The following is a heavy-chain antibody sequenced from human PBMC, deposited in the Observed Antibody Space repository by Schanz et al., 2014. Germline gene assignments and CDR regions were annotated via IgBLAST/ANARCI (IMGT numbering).Heavy chain of an antibody. CDR2: ISVYTGNT. J-gene: IGHJ5*02. CDR1: GYTFTTYA. D-gene: IGHD3-9*01. CDR3: AKAEYDMLTDSYARLDP. Sequence: QVQLVQSGAAVKKPGASVRVSCKASGYTFTTYAMSWVRQAPGQGLEWLGWISVYTGNTKNGQKVQDRVTMTADTTTNTAYMELRRLRSVNTAVYYCAKAEYDMLTDSYARLDPWGQGTLVTVSS. V-gene: IGHV1-18*01.